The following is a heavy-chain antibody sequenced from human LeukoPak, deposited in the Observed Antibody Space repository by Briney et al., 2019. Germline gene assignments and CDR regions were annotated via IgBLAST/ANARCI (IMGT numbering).Heavy chain of an antibody. J-gene: IGHJ4*02. CDR1: GGTFSSYA. CDR2: IIPIFGTA. CDR3: ARGPTRDYYDSSGPFDY. V-gene: IGHV1-69*13. Sequence: SVKISCKASGGTFSSYAISWVRQAPGQGLEWMGGIIPIFGTANYAQKFQGRVTITADESTGTAYMELSSLRSEDTAVYYCARGPTRDYYDSSGPFDYWGQGTLVTVSS. D-gene: IGHD3-22*01.